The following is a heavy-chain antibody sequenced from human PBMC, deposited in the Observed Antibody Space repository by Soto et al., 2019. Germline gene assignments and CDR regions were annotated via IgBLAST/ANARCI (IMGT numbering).Heavy chain of an antibody. V-gene: IGHV1-69*13. CDR1: GYTFTSYY. J-gene: IGHJ5*02. Sequence: SVKVSCKASGYTFTSYYLHWVRQAPGQGLEWMGGIIPIFGTANYAQKFQGRVTITADESTSTAYMELSSLRSEDTAVYYCARDRYSSGWADAWFDPWGQGTLVTVSS. CDR2: IIPIFGTA. D-gene: IGHD6-19*01. CDR3: ARDRYSSGWADAWFDP.